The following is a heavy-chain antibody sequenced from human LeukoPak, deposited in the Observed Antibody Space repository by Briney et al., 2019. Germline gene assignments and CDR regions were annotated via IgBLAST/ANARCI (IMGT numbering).Heavy chain of an antibody. D-gene: IGHD3-10*01. V-gene: IGHV4-34*01. Sequence: PSETLSLTCAVYGGSFSGYYWSWIRQPPRKGLEWIGEINHSGSTNYNPSLKSRVTISVDTSKNQFSLKLSSVTAADTAVYYCARTRITMVRGINWFDPWGQGTLVTVSS. J-gene: IGHJ5*02. CDR1: GGSFSGYY. CDR2: INHSGST. CDR3: ARTRITMVRGINWFDP.